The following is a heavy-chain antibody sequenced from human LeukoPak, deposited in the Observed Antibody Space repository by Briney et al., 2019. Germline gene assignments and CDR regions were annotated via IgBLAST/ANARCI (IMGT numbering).Heavy chain of an antibody. CDR2: INPTGGST. CDR3: ARDNSVGDNAWWFDP. D-gene: IGHD1-26*01. V-gene: IGHV1-46*01. Sequence: GESLKISCKGSGYSFTSYWIGWVRQAPGQGLEWMGLINPTGGSTGYAQKFQGRVTMTRDMSTGTDYMELSSLRSEDTAIYYCARDNSVGDNAWWFDPWGQGTLVTVSS. J-gene: IGHJ5*02. CDR1: GYSFTSYW.